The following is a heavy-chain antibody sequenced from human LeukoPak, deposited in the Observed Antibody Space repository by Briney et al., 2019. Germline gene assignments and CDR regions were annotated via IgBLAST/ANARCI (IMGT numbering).Heavy chain of an antibody. D-gene: IGHD3-10*01. J-gene: IGHJ4*02. CDR2: IRYDGSNK. CDR1: GFTFSSYG. V-gene: IGHV3-30*02. CDR3: AKALGFYGSGSYSAY. Sequence: GGSLRLSCAASGFTFSSYGMHWVRQAPGKGLEWVAFIRYDGSNKYYADSVKGRFTISRDNSKNTLYLQMNSLRAEDTAVYYCAKALGFYGSGSYSAYWGQGTLVTVSS.